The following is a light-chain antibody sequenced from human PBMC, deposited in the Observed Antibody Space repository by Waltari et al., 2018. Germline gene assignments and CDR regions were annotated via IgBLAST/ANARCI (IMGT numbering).Light chain of an antibody. CDR2: WAS. CDR3: HQYYTSPWT. V-gene: IGKV4-1*01. J-gene: IGKJ1*01. Sequence: DIVLAQSPDSLAVSLGERATINCKSSQSVLYSSNNKNYLAWYQQKPGQPPTLLIYWASTRESGVPDRFSCSGTETDFTLTISSLQAEDVAVYYCHQYYTSPWTFGQGTKVEIK. CDR1: QSVLYSSNNKNY.